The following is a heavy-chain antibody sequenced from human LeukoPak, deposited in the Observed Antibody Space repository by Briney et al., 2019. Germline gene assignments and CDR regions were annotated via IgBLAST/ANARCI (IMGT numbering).Heavy chain of an antibody. CDR3: ARDMDSGPDFFDY. J-gene: IGHJ4*02. Sequence: SVKVSCKASGGTFSSYAISWVRQAPGQGLEWMGVIIPIFGTANYAQKFRGRVTITADKSTRTAYMELSSLRSDDTAVYYCARDMDSGPDFFDYWGLGTLVTVSS. CDR1: GGTFSSYA. CDR2: IIPIFGTA. D-gene: IGHD1-26*01. V-gene: IGHV1-69*06.